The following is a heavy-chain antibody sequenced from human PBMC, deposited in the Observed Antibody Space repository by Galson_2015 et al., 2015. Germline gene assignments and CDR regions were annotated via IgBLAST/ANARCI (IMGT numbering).Heavy chain of an antibody. J-gene: IGHJ3*01. V-gene: IGHV3-7*03. Sequence: SLRLSCASSGFTFNSYWMTWVRQAPGKGLEWVANIKEDGTDKYYVGSVKGRFTISRDNAKNSLYLQMNSLRAEDTAVYHCARDLGYLTFDVWGQGTMVTVSS. CDR3: ARDLGYLTFDV. CDR1: GFTFNSYW. CDR2: IKEDGTDK. D-gene: IGHD5-18*01.